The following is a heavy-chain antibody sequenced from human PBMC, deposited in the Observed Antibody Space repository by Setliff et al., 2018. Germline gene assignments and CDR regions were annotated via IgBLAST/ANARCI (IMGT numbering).Heavy chain of an antibody. CDR3: ATNVLVAGSSLDS. V-gene: IGHV3-73*01. CDR1: GFAFVGVE. CDR2: IRNKFNSLAT. Sequence: GESLRLSCAASGFAFVGVEIHWVRQASGKGLEWVGRIRNKFNSLATQYGESFKGRFTISRDDSKNTAYLQMRSLKGEDTALYYCATNVLVAGSSLDSWGQGSLVTVPQ. D-gene: IGHD2-8*02. J-gene: IGHJ4*02.